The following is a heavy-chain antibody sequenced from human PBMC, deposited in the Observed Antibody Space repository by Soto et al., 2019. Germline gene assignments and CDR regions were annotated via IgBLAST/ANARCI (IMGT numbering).Heavy chain of an antibody. CDR3: TARRSSGTWFYYGLDV. Sequence: GGSLRLSCAASGFTFSSFSMNWVRQAPGKGLEWVSSITNNGTYIYYTDSVEGRFTISRDNAKNSLFLQLTSLRAEDTAVYYCTARRSSGTWFYYGLDVWGQGTTVTVSS. CDR2: ITNNGTYI. CDR1: GFTFSSFS. D-gene: IGHD6-25*01. J-gene: IGHJ6*02. V-gene: IGHV3-21*01.